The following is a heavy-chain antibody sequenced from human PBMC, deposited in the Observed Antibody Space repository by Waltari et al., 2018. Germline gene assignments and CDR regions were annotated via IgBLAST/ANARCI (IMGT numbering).Heavy chain of an antibody. CDR3: ARPSGDTNSWYGGDYFDY. D-gene: IGHD6-13*01. CDR2: IGSSGSTK. J-gene: IGHJ4*02. Sequence: QVQLVESGGGLVKPGGSLRLSCAASGFIFSDYYMNWIRQAPGKGLEWVSNIGSSGSTKSYADSVRGRFTNSRDNAKKSLYLQMNSLRADDTAVYFCARPSGDTNSWYGGDYFDYWGQGTLVTVSS. V-gene: IGHV3-11*01. CDR1: GFIFSDYY.